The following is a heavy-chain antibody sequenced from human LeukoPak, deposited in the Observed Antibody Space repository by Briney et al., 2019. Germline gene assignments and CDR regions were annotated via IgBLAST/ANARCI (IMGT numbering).Heavy chain of an antibody. CDR3: ASLYRLNYDFWSH. V-gene: IGHV4-59*01. CDR2: IYYSGST. J-gene: IGHJ4*02. D-gene: IGHD3-3*01. Sequence: SETLSLTCTVSGGSISSYYWSWIRQPPGKGLEWIGYIYYSGSTNYNPSLKSRVTISVDTSKNQFSLKLSSVTAADTAVYYCASLYRLNYDFWSHWGQGTLVTVSS. CDR1: GGSISSYY.